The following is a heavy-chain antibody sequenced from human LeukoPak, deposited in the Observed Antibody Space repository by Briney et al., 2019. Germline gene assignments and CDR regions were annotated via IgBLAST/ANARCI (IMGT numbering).Heavy chain of an antibody. CDR3: ARDIEYYYDSSGYYYGSNFDY. CDR1: GFTFSDYY. CDR2: ISSSGSTI. Sequence: GGSLRLSCAASGFTFSDYYTSWIRQAPGKGLEWVSYISSSGSTIYYADSVKGRFTISRDNAKNSLYLQMNSLRAEDTAVYYCARDIEYYYDSSGYYYGSNFDYWGQGTLVTVSS. V-gene: IGHV3-11*04. D-gene: IGHD3-22*01. J-gene: IGHJ4*02.